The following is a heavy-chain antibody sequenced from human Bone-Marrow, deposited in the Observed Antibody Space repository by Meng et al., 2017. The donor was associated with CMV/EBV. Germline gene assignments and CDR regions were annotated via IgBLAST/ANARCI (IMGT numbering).Heavy chain of an antibody. CDR3: AKGDSSSYYVGDFDY. CDR1: GFTFSSYE. CDR2: ISSSGGST. Sequence: GESLKISCAASGFTFSSYEMNWVRQAPGKGLEWVSYISSSGGSTYYADSVKGRFTISRDNSKNTLYLQMNSLRAEDTAVYYCAKGDSSSYYVGDFDYWGQGTLVTVPS. D-gene: IGHD6-13*01. J-gene: IGHJ4*02. V-gene: IGHV3-23*01.